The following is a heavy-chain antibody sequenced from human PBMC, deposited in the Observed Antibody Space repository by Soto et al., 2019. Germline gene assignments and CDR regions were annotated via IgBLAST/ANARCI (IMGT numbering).Heavy chain of an antibody. V-gene: IGHV2-70*11. CDR1: GFSLSTSGMC. CDR3: ARIGRGYDFWSGYLANYYYYYGMDV. CDR2: IDWDDDK. D-gene: IGHD3-3*01. J-gene: IGHJ6*02. Sequence: SGPTLVNPTQTLTLTCTFSGFSLSTSGMCVSWIRQPPGKALEWLARIDWDDDKYYSTSLKTRLTISKDTSKNQVVLTMTNMDPVDTATYYCARIGRGYDFWSGYLANYYYYYGMDVWGQGTTVTVSS.